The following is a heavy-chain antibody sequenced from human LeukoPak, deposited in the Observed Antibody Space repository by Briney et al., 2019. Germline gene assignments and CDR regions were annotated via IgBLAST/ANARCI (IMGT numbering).Heavy chain of an antibody. J-gene: IGHJ4*02. CDR1: GFTFSSYA. Sequence: GGSLRLSYAASGFTFSSYAMHWVRQAPGKGLEWVAVISYDGSNKYYADSVKGRFTISRDNSKNTRYLQMNSLRAEDTAVYYCARGSRDGYNYDLLDYWGQGTLVTVSS. V-gene: IGHV3-30-3*01. CDR3: ARGSRDGYNYDLLDY. CDR2: ISYDGSNK. D-gene: IGHD5-24*01.